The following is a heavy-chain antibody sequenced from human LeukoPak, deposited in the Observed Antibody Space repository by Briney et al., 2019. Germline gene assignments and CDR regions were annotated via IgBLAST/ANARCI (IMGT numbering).Heavy chain of an antibody. D-gene: IGHD3-3*01. CDR3: ARDGVVGSSDAFDL. CDR2: IDPNSGGP. V-gene: IGHV1-2*02. CDR1: GYTFTDYY. J-gene: IGHJ3*01. Sequence: ASVKVSCKASGYTFTDYYIHWVRQAPGQGLEWMTYIDPNSGGPHFAQKFQGRVTLTRDTSISTAYMELKWLTSDDTAVYYCARDGVVGSSDAFDLWGQGTMVTVSS.